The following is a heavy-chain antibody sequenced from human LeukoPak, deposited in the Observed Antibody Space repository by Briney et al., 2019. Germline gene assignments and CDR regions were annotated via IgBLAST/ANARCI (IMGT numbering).Heavy chain of an antibody. J-gene: IGHJ4*02. V-gene: IGHV4-38-2*01. CDR2: IYYSGST. CDR1: GFTFSDYY. Sequence: GSLRLSCAASGFTFSDYYMSWIRQAPGKGLEWIGSIYYSGSTYYNPSLKSRVTISVDTSKNQFSLKLSSVTAADTAMYYCADSSGYYNFDYWGQGSLVTVSS. CDR3: ADSSGYYNFDY. D-gene: IGHD3-22*01.